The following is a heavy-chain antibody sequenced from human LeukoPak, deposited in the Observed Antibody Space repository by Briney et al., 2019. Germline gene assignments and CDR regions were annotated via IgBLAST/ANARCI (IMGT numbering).Heavy chain of an antibody. V-gene: IGHV1-18*01. J-gene: IGHJ4*02. D-gene: IGHD3-22*01. CDR2: ISAYNGNT. CDR3: ARAPYYYDSSGYYHDY. Sequence: GASVKVSCKASGYTFTSYGISWVRQAPGQGLEWMGWISAYNGNTNYAQKLQGRVTTTTDTSTSTAYMELRSLRSDDTAVYYCARAPYYYDSSGYYHDYWGQGTLVTVSS. CDR1: GYTFTSYG.